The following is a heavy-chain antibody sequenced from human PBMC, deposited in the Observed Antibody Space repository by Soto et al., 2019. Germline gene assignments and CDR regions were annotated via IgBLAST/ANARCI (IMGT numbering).Heavy chain of an antibody. CDR3: VRDSTYLDY. V-gene: IGHV3-21*01. CDR2: ISSTSSYI. Sequence: GGSLRLSCAASGFIFSSYSMNWVCQAPGKGLEWVSSISSTSSYIYYADSVKGRFTISRDNARNSLYLQMNSLRAEDTAVCYCVRDSTYLDYWGQGTLVTVSS. D-gene: IGHD2-2*01. CDR1: GFIFSSYS. J-gene: IGHJ4*02.